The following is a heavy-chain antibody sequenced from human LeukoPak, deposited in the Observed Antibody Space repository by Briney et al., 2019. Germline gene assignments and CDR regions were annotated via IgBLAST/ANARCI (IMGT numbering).Heavy chain of an antibody. Sequence: PGGSLRLSCAASGFTFSSYAMSWVRQAPGKGLEWVSAISGRGGSTYYADSVKGRFTISRDNSKNTLYLQMNSLRAEDTAVYYCAKVPLGDYDFWSGSNWFDPWGQGTLVTASS. CDR3: AKVPLGDYDFWSGSNWFDP. CDR1: GFTFSSYA. V-gene: IGHV3-23*01. CDR2: ISGRGGST. D-gene: IGHD3-3*01. J-gene: IGHJ5*02.